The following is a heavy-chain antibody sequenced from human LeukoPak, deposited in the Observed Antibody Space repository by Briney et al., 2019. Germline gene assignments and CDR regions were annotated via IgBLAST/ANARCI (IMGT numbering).Heavy chain of an antibody. Sequence: ASVKVSCKASGYTFTDYYMHWVRQAPGKGLEWMGGFDPEGGETIYAQKFQGRVTMTEDTSTDTAYMELSSLRSEDTAVYYCATALLRYLDYWGQGTLVTVSS. J-gene: IGHJ4*02. D-gene: IGHD3-9*01. V-gene: IGHV1-24*01. CDR1: GYTFTDYY. CDR3: ATALLRYLDY. CDR2: FDPEGGET.